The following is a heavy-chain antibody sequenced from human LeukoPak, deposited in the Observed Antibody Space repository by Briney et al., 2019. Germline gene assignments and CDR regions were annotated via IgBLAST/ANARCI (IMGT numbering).Heavy chain of an antibody. CDR1: GFTFSSYG. J-gene: IGHJ4*02. CDR2: IRYDGSNK. CDR3: AKDFVRGGIVVVPAAIGLVY. D-gene: IGHD2-2*01. V-gene: IGHV3-30*02. Sequence: GGSLRLSCAASGFTFSSYGMHWFRQAPGKGLEGVAFIRYDGSNKYYADSVKGRFTISRDNSKNTLYLQMNSLRAEDTAVYYCAKDFVRGGIVVVPAAIGLVYWGQGTLVTVSS.